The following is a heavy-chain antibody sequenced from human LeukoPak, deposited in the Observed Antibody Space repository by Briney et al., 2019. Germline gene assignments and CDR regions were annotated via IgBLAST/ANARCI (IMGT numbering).Heavy chain of an antibody. D-gene: IGHD1-1*01. V-gene: IGHV3-21*01. Sequence: PGGSLRLSCAASGFTFSSYSMNWVRQAPGKGLEWVSSISSSSSYIYYADSVKGRFTISRDNAKNSLYLQMNSLRAEDTAVYYCARVVQALYYYGMDVWGQGTTVTVSS. CDR1: GFTFSSYS. CDR2: ISSSSSYI. J-gene: IGHJ6*02. CDR3: ARVVQALYYYGMDV.